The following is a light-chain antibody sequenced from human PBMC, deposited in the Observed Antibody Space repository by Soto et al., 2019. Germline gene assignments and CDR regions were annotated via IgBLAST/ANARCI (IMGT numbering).Light chain of an antibody. Sequence: EIVLTQAPATLSVSAGERATLSCRASQSISINLAWYQQKPGQAPRLLIYGASTRATGIPARFSGTGSGTEFTLTISSLQSEDFALYYCQQYNDWPLTFGQGTKVDIK. J-gene: IGKJ1*01. CDR1: QSISIN. V-gene: IGKV3-15*01. CDR2: GAS. CDR3: QQYNDWPLT.